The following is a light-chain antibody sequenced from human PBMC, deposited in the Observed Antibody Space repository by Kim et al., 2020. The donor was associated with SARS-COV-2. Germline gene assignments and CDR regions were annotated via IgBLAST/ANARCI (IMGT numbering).Light chain of an antibody. V-gene: IGLV1-47*02. CDR3: AAWDVSLSGRV. Sequence: SITISCSGSSSNIEKTYVFWYQQLPGTAPKLLIYGNSQRPSGVPDRFSGSKSGTSASLDISDLRSEDEADYYCAAWDVSLSGRVFGGGTKVTVL. J-gene: IGLJ3*02. CDR1: SSNIEKTY. CDR2: GNS.